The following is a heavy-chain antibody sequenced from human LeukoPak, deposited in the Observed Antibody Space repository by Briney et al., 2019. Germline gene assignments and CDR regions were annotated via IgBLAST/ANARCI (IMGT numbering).Heavy chain of an antibody. CDR1: GYTFTSYG. J-gene: IGHJ4*02. D-gene: IGHD4-11*01. CDR3: ARDLSNYVFDY. CDR2: INPSGGST. V-gene: IGHV1-46*01. Sequence: ASVKVSCKASGYTFTSYGISWVRQAPGQGLEWMGIINPSGGSTSYAQKFQGRVTMTRDTSTSTVYMELSSLRSEDTAVYYCARDLSNYVFDYWGQGTLVTVSS.